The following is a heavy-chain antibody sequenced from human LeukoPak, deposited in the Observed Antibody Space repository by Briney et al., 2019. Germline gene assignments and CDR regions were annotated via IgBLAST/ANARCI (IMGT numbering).Heavy chain of an antibody. D-gene: IGHD3-10*01. CDR3: ARHGRGGFYYGSGSPYYMDV. V-gene: IGHV4-31*03. Sequence: SQTLSLTCTVSGGSISSGGYYWSWIRQHPGKGLEWIGYIYTSGSTNYNPSLKSRVTISVDTSKNQFSLKLSSVTAADTAVYYCARHGRGGFYYGSGSPYYMDVWGKGTTVTVSS. CDR2: IYTSGST. J-gene: IGHJ6*03. CDR1: GGSISSGGYY.